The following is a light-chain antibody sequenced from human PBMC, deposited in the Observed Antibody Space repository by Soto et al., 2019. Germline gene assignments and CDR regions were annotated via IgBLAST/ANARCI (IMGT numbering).Light chain of an antibody. CDR3: ATWDDTLNGRV. V-gene: IGLV1-47*01. Sequence: QSVLTQPPSASATPGQRIIISCFGSSSNIGSNYGYWYQQLPGTAPKLLISRDDERPSGVPDRFSGSKSGTSASLAISGVRSEDEADYYCATWDDTLNGRVFGGGTKLTVL. CDR1: SSNIGSNY. CDR2: RDD. J-gene: IGLJ3*02.